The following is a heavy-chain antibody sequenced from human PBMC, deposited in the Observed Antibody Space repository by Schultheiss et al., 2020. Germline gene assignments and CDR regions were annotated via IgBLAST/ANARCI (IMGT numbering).Heavy chain of an antibody. J-gene: IGHJ6*02. CDR1: GFTFSSYS. CDR2: IYHSGST. V-gene: IGHV4-34*01. Sequence: ESLKISCAASGFTFSSYSMNWVRQAPGKGLEWIGEIYHSGSTYYNPSLKSRVTISVDTSKNQFSLKLSSVTAADTAVYYCAREMGAYYDGHRRGYYYYGMDVWGQGTTVTGSS. D-gene: IGHD3-22*01. CDR3: AREMGAYYDGHRRGYYYYGMDV.